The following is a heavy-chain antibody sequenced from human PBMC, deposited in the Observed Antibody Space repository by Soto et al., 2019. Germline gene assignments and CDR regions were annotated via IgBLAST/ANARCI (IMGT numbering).Heavy chain of an antibody. CDR2: ITSKSAGETT. CDR3: YTEATFFMAH. CDR1: GFTFSNAW. V-gene: IGHV3-15*01. D-gene: IGHD3-16*01. J-gene: IGHJ4*02. Sequence: EAQLVESGGGLVTPGESLRLSCVASGFTFSNAWMSWVRQAPGKGLEWIGRITSKSAGETTAYAAPVTGRFTVSRDDLKNILDLQVNSLKTEDIGIYYGYTEATFFMAHWGQGTLVTVSS.